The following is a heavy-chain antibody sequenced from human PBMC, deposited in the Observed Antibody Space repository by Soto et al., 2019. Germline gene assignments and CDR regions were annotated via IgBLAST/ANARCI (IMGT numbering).Heavy chain of an antibody. CDR1: GFTFSSYA. D-gene: IGHD6-13*01. CDR2: ISSNGGST. J-gene: IGHJ6*03. Sequence: EVQLVESGGGLVQPGGSLRLSCAASGFTFSSYAMHWVRQAPGKGLEYVSAISSNGGSTYYTNSVKGRFTISRDNSKNTLYLQMGSLRAEDMAVYYCARSLGYSSSWYYYYYYMDVWGKGTTVTVSS. V-gene: IGHV3-64*01. CDR3: ARSLGYSSSWYYYYYYMDV.